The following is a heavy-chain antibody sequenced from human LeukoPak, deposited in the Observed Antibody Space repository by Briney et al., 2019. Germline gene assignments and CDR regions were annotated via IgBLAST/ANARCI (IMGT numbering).Heavy chain of an antibody. Sequence: GASVKVSCKASGGTFSSYAISWVRQAPGQGLEWMGGIIPIFGTANYAQKFQGRVTITADESTSTAYMELSSLRSEDTAVYYCARDDCGPLTRYPGTYCTNKAFDIWGQGTMVTVSS. CDR1: GGTFSSYA. J-gene: IGHJ3*02. D-gene: IGHD2-8*01. CDR2: IIPIFGTA. V-gene: IGHV1-69*01. CDR3: ARDDCGPLTRYPGTYCTNKAFDI.